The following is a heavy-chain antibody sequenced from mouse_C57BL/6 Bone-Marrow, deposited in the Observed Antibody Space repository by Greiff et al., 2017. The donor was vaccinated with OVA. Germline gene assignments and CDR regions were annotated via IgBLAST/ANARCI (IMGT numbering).Heavy chain of an antibody. CDR1: GYTFTSYG. V-gene: IGHV1-81*01. CDR3: ARSYGSSYDWYFDV. CDR2: IYPRSGNT. J-gene: IGHJ1*03. D-gene: IGHD1-1*01. Sequence: VQVVESGAELARPGASVKLSCKASGYTFTSYGISWVKQRTGQGLEWIGEIYPRSGNTYYNEKFKGKATLTADKSSSTAYMELRSLTSEDSAVYFCARSYGSSYDWYFDVWGTGTTVTVSS.